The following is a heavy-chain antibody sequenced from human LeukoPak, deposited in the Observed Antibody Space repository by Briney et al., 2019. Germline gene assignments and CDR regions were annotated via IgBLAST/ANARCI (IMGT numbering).Heavy chain of an antibody. CDR2: IYYSGST. CDR1: GGSISSYY. J-gene: IGHJ5*02. V-gene: IGHV4-59*01. Sequence: PSETLSLTCTVSGGSISSYYWSWIRQPPGKGLEWIGYIYYSGSTNYNPSLKSRVTISVDTSKNQFSLKLSSVTAADTAVYYCAVHRSGYYSWFDPWGQGTLVTVSS. CDR3: AVHRSGYYSWFDP. D-gene: IGHD3-3*01.